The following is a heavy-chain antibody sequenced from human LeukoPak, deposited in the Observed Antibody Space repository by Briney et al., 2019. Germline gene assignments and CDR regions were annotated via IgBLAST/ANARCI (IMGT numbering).Heavy chain of an antibody. CDR1: GFTFSSYA. J-gene: IGHJ3*02. CDR2: ISGNGGST. D-gene: IGHD3-22*01. Sequence: GGSLRLSCAASGFTFSSYAMSWVRQAPGKGLEWVSAISGNGGSTYYADSVKGRFTISRDNSMNTVFLQMNSLRAEDTAVYYCAKSILMIVVAYDAFDIWGQGTMVTVSS. CDR3: AKSILMIVVAYDAFDI. V-gene: IGHV3-23*01.